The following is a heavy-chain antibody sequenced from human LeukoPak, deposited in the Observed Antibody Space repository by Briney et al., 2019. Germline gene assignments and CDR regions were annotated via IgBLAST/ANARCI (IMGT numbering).Heavy chain of an antibody. J-gene: IGHJ4*02. CDR3: IWMNTVNMLGF. CDR1: GFTVSSNY. D-gene: IGHD2/OR15-2a*01. CDR2: TYSGGST. Sequence: PGGSLRLSCAASGFTVSSNYMSWVRQAPGKGLEWVSVTYSGGSTYYADSVKGRFTISRDNSKNTLYLQMNSLRAEDTAVYYCIWMNTVNMLGFWGQGTLVTVSS. V-gene: IGHV3-66*01.